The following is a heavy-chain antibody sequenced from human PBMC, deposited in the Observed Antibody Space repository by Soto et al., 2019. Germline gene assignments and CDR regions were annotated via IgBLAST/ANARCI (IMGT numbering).Heavy chain of an antibody. J-gene: IGHJ5*02. Sequence: ASVKVSCKASGYTFTSYGINWVRQATGQGLEWMGWMNPNSGNTGYAQKFQGRVTMTRNTSISTAYMELSSLRSEDTAMYYCAKGLEWSWSPAPWAQGTLVTVSS. D-gene: IGHD3-3*01. CDR1: GYTFTSYG. V-gene: IGHV1-8*01. CDR3: AKGLEWSWSPAP. CDR2: MNPNSGNT.